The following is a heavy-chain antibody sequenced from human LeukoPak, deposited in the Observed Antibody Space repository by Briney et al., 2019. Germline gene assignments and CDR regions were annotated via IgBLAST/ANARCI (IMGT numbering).Heavy chain of an antibody. J-gene: IGHJ4*02. D-gene: IGHD5-18*01. V-gene: IGHV1-69*13. CDR1: GGTFSSYA. CDR2: IIPIFGTA. CDR3: ARAKHVDTAMATDGC. Sequence: ASVKVSCKASGGTFSSYAISWVRQAPGQGLEWMGGIIPIFGTANYAQKFQGRVTITADESTSTAYMELSSLRSEDTAVYYCARAKHVDTAMATDGCWGQGTLVTVSS.